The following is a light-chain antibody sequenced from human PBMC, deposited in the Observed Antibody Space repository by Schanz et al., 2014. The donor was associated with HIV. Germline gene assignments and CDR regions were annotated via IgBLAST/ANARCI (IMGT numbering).Light chain of an antibody. J-gene: IGKJ4*01. CDR2: GAS. V-gene: IGKV3D-15*01. CDR3: QQYNNWPLA. CDR1: QSVNSN. Sequence: EIVLTQSPGTLSVSPGERATLSCRASQSVNSNLAWYQQKPGQAPRLLIYGASTRATGIPARFSGSGSGTEFTLTISSLQSEDFAVYHCQQYNNWPLAFGGGTKVEIK.